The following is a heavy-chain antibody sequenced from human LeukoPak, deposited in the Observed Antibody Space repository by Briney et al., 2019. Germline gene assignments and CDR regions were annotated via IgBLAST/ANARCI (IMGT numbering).Heavy chain of an antibody. J-gene: IGHJ4*02. Sequence: GGSLRLSCTASGFTFGDYAMSWFRQAPGKGLEWLGFIRSKAYGGTTEYAASVKGRFTISRDDSKSIAYLQMNSLKTEDTAVYYCTTLDQYYYDSSGYPNADYWGQGTLVTVSS. D-gene: IGHD3-22*01. CDR2: IRSKAYGGTT. CDR1: GFTFGDYA. CDR3: TTLDQYYYDSSGYPNADY. V-gene: IGHV3-49*03.